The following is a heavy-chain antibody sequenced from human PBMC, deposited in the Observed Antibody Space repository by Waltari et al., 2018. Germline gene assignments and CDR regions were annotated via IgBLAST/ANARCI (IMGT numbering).Heavy chain of an antibody. CDR3: ATVGEGTSGYYHY. D-gene: IGHD5-18*01. V-gene: IGHV3-53*02. Sequence: EVQLIETGGGLIQPGGSLRLSCAAAGITVRNSHMSWVRQAPGKGVEWGSDIFGEVRPSYAEAVRGRFTISTDTSKNTLYLQMSSLTVEDTATYYCATVGEGTSGYYHYWGQGTLVTVSS. J-gene: IGHJ4*02. CDR1: GITVRNSH. CDR2: IFGEVRP.